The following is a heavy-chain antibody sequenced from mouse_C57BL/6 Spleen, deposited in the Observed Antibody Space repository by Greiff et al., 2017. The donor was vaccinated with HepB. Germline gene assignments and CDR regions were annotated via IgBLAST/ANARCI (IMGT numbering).Heavy chain of an antibody. Sequence: EVKLLESGPGLVKPSQSLSLTCSVTGYSITSGYYWNWIRQFPGNKLEWMGYISYDGSNNYNPSLKNRISITRDTSKNQFFLKLNSVTTEDTATYYCARDRREGFAHWGQGTLVTVSA. CDR2: ISYDGSN. CDR3: ARDRREGFAH. J-gene: IGHJ3*01. V-gene: IGHV3-6*01. CDR1: GYSITSGYY.